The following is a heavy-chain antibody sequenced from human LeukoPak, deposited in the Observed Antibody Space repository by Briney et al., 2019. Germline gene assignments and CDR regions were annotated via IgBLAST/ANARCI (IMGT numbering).Heavy chain of an antibody. V-gene: IGHV3-30*18. CDR3: AKAPEWELLWDY. D-gene: IGHD1-26*01. CDR1: GFTFSSYG. Sequence: PGGSLRLSCAASGFTFSSYGMHWVRQAPGKGLEWVAVISYDGSNKYYADSAKGRFTISRDNSKNTLYLQMNSLRAEDTAVYYCAKAPEWELLWDYWGQGTLVTGSS. CDR2: ISYDGSNK. J-gene: IGHJ4*02.